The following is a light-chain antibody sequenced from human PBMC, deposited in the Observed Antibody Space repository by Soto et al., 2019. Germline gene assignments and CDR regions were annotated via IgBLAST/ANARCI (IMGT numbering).Light chain of an antibody. CDR1: QSIISY. CDR3: QQYDSYSRT. V-gene: IGKV1-39*01. CDR2: AAS. J-gene: IGKJ1*01. Sequence: DIQMTQSPSTLSASVGDRVTITCRASQSIISYLNWYQQKPGKAPKLLIYAASSLQSGVPSRFSGSGSGTDFTFTISSLQPEDIATYYCQQYDSYSRTFGQGTKVDIK.